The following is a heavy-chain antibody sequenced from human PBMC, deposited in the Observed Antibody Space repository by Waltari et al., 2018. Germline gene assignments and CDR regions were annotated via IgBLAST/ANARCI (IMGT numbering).Heavy chain of an antibody. V-gene: IGHV1-2*02. J-gene: IGHJ4*02. CDR1: GYTFTGYY. Sequence: QVQLVQSGAEVKKPGASVKVSCKASGYTFTGYYMTWGRQAPGQGHEWRGWINPNSGGTNYAQKFQGRVTMTRDTSIRTAYMELSRLRSDDTAVYYCARAQQRINFDYWGQGTLVTVSS. CDR2: INPNSGGT. CDR3: ARAQQRINFDY. D-gene: IGHD6-13*01.